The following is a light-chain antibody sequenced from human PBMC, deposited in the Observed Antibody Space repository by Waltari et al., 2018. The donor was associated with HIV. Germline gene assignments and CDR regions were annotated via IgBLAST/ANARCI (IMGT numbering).Light chain of an antibody. Sequence: QSALTQPRSVSGSPGQSVSISCTGTSSDVGGYNFVSWYQQHPGKAPNLLIYDITKRPAGVPHRFSGSKSGHTASLTISGLQSEDEADYYCCSYAGSYTFVFGSGTKVTVL. V-gene: IGLV2-11*01. CDR3: CSYAGSYTFV. J-gene: IGLJ1*01. CDR2: DIT. CDR1: SSDVGGYNF.